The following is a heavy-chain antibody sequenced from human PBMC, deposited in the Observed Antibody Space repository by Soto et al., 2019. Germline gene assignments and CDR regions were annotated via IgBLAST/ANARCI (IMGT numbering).Heavy chain of an antibody. CDR3: ARDLEISVSRTPAAGRDY. CDR1: GYTFTSYG. D-gene: IGHD6-13*01. V-gene: IGHV1-18*01. Sequence: ASVKVSCKASGYTFTSYGISWVRQAPGQGLEWMGWISAYNGNTNYAQKLQGRVTMTTDTSTSTAYMELRSLRSDDTAVYYCARDLEISVSRTPAAGRDYWGQGTLVTVSS. J-gene: IGHJ4*02. CDR2: ISAYNGNT.